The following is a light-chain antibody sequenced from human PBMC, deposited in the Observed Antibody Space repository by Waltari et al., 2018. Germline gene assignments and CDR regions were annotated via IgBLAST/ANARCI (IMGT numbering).Light chain of an antibody. J-gene: IGKJ5*01. CDR2: DAS. V-gene: IGKV3-11*01. CDR1: QSVINY. Sequence: EIVLTQSPATLSLSPRERAPLSCRASQSVINYLAGYQQKPGQAPRLLIYDASNRATGIPARFSGSGSVTDFTLTISSLEPEDFAVYYCQQRSNSFGQGTRLEIK. CDR3: QQRSNS.